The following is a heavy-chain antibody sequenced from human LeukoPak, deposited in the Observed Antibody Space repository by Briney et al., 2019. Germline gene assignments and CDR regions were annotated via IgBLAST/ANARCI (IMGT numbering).Heavy chain of an antibody. CDR1: GFTFSSYW. D-gene: IGHD6-6*01. V-gene: IGHV3-7*01. CDR2: IKEDGSET. CDR3: ARVGATRCFDF. J-gene: IGHJ4*02. Sequence: GGPLRLSCAASGFTFSSYWMTWVRQAPGKGLEWVANIKEDGSETFYVDSVKGRFTISRDNDKYSVFLQMNSLRGDDTAVYYCARVGATRCFDFWGQGILVTVSS.